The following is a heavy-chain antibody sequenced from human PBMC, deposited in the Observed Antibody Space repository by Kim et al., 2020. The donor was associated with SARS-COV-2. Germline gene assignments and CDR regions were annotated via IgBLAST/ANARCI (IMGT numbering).Heavy chain of an antibody. V-gene: IGHV6-1*01. CDR3: ARDRQRAGTGVDY. J-gene: IGHJ4*02. Sequence: YAPSVKRRMTIDPDTSKNQFSMQLNVVTPEDSVVYYCARDRQRAGTGVDYWGQGTLVTVSS. D-gene: IGHD6-19*01.